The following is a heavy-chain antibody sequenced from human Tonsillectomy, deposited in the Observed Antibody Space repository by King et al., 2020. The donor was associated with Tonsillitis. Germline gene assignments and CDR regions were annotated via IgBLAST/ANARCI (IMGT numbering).Heavy chain of an antibody. CDR3: ARYEVVPPRGIPATFAFDI. J-gene: IGHJ3*02. CDR1: GYSFTNYW. V-gene: IGHV5-51*01. CDR2: IYPGDSET. D-gene: IGHD1-26*01. Sequence: GQLVQSGAEVKKPGESVKISCKGAGYSFTNYWIGWVRQMPGKGLEWMGVIYPGDSETRYSPSFQGQVTISADKSIRIVYLQWSSLKASDTAMYYCARYEVVPPRGIPATFAFDIWGQGTMVTVSS.